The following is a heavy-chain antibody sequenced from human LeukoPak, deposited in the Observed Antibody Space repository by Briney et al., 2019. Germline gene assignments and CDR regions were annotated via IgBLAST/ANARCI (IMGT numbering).Heavy chain of an antibody. CDR2: IYYSGST. Sequence: PSETLSLTCTVSGGSISSYYWSWIRQPPGKGLEWIGYIYYSGSTNYNPSLKSRVTISVDTSKNQFSLKLSSVTAADTAIYYCARHRAYSYVYGAFDIWGQGTMVTVSS. CDR3: ARHRAYSYVYGAFDI. CDR1: GGSISSYY. V-gene: IGHV4-59*08. J-gene: IGHJ3*02. D-gene: IGHD5-18*01.